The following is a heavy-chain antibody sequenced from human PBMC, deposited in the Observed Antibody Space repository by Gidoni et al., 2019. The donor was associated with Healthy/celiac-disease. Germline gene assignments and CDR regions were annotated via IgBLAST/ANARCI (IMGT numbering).Heavy chain of an antibody. D-gene: IGHD2-2*01. J-gene: IGHJ5*02. V-gene: IGHV4-39*01. CDR3: FRSSTRPLAWLDP. Sequence: STYYNPSLKSRVTISVDTSKNQFSLKLSSVTAADTAVYYCFRSSTRPLAWLDPWGQGTLVTVSS. CDR2: ST.